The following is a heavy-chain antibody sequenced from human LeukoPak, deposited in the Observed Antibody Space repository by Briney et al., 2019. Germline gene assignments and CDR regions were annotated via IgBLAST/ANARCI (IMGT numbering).Heavy chain of an antibody. J-gene: IGHJ4*02. CDR3: ARDRTTVTTYYFDY. CDR2: ISGYNGNI. Sequence: ASVKVSCKACGYTFTSYGISWVRQAPGQGLEWMGWISGYNGNINYAQKLQGRVTMTTDTSTSTAYMELRSLRSDDTAVYYCARDRTTVTTYYFDYWGQGTLVTVSS. CDR1: GYTFTSYG. D-gene: IGHD4-17*01. V-gene: IGHV1-18*01.